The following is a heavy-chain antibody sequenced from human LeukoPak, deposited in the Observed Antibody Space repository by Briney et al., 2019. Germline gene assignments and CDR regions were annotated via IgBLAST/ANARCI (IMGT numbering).Heavy chain of an antibody. Sequence: PGRSLRLSCAASGFTFSNYAMSWVRQAPGKGLEWVSVIYSGGSTYYADSVKGRFTISRDNSKSTLYIQMNSLRAEDTTVYYCARAKPKNMVRGLIMRRESRYYFDYWGQGTLVTVSS. V-gene: IGHV3-53*01. CDR2: IYSGGST. J-gene: IGHJ4*02. CDR1: GFTFSNYA. D-gene: IGHD3-10*01. CDR3: ARAKPKNMVRGLIMRRESRYYFDY.